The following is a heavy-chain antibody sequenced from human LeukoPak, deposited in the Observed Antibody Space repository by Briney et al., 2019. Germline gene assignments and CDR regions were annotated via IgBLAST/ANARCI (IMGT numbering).Heavy chain of an antibody. CDR2: IYSRGST. Sequence: RGSLRLSCAASGFTVSNIDMNWVRQAPGKGLEYLSGIYSRGSTYYADSVKGRFTTSRDNSNNTLYLQMNRLTAEDTAVYYCASPYGSGNAFDIWGRGTMVTVSS. CDR1: GFTVSNID. V-gene: IGHV3-53*01. CDR3: ASPYGSGNAFDI. J-gene: IGHJ3*02. D-gene: IGHD3-10*01.